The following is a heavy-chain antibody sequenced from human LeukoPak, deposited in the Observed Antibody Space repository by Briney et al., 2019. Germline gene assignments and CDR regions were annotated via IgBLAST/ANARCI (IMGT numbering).Heavy chain of an antibody. D-gene: IGHD3-10*01. Sequence: SETLSLTCTVSGGSISSYYWSWIRQPPGKGLEWIGYIYYSGSTSYNPSLKSRVTISIDTSKNQFSLKLSSVTAVDTAVYFCARAGNYGSGSYYNVIDHWGQGTLVTVSS. CDR2: IYYSGST. CDR3: ARAGNYGSGSYYNVIDH. CDR1: GGSISSYY. V-gene: IGHV4-59*01. J-gene: IGHJ4*02.